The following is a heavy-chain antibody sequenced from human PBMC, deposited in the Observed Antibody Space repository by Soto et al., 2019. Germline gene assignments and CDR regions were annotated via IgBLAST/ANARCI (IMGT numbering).Heavy chain of an antibody. CDR2: ISGSGGST. D-gene: IGHD3-10*01. V-gene: IGHV3-23*01. CDR3: GSGSGMEAFDI. Sequence: GGSLRLSCAASGFTFSSYAMSWVRQAPGKGLEWVSAISGSGGSTYYADSVKGRFTISRDNSKNTLYLQMNSLRAEDTAVYYYGSGSGMEAFDIWGQGTMVTVSS. J-gene: IGHJ3*02. CDR1: GFTFSSYA.